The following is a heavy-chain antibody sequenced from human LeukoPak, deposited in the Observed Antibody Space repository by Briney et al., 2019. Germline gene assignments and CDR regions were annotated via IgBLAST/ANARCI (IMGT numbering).Heavy chain of an antibody. CDR1: EFSASTNY. V-gene: IGHV3-53*01. CDR2: FYSSGTT. CDR3: AITREYAFDI. D-gene: IGHD7-27*01. Sequence: GGSLRLYCAASEFSASTNYMSWVRQAPGKGLEWVSFFYSSGTTFYADSVKGRFTISRDNSKNTVFLQMNSLRAEDTAMYYCAITREYAFDIWGQGTVVTVSS. J-gene: IGHJ3*02.